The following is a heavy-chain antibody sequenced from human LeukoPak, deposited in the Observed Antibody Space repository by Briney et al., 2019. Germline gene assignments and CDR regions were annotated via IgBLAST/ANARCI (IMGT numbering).Heavy chain of an antibody. D-gene: IGHD4-17*01. CDR2: IYYGGST. CDR1: GGSISSYY. Sequence: PSETLSLTCTVSGGSISSYYCSWIRQPPGKGLEWIGYIYYGGSTNYNPSLKSRVTISVDTSKNQFSLKLSSVTAADTAVYYCASLYGGAGKWFDPWGQGTLVTVSS. J-gene: IGHJ5*02. V-gene: IGHV4-59*08. CDR3: ASLYGGAGKWFDP.